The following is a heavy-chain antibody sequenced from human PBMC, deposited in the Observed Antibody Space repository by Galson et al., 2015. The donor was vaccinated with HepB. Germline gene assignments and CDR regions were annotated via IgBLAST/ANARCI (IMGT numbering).Heavy chain of an antibody. D-gene: IGHD3-22*01. Sequence: SVKVSCKVSGYTLTELSMHWVRQAPGKGLEWMGGFDPEDGETIYAQKFQGRVTMTEDTSTDTAYMELSSLRSEDTAVYYCAQITYYYDSSGLSYFDYWGQGTLVTVSS. CDR1: GYTLTELS. CDR3: AQITYYYDSSGLSYFDY. CDR2: FDPEDGET. V-gene: IGHV1-24*01. J-gene: IGHJ4*02.